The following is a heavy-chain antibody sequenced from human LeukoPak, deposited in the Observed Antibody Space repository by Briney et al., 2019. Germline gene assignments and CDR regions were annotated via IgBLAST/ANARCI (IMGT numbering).Heavy chain of an antibody. V-gene: IGHV3-30*18. J-gene: IGHJ5*02. CDR1: GFTFSSHG. Sequence: PGRSLRLSCAASGFTFSSHGMHWVRQAPGKGLEWVAVISFEGSNNYYAGSVKGRFTISRDNSNNTVYLQMNSLRAEDTAVYYCAKDLSGGLNWFDPWGQGTLVTVSS. CDR3: AKDLSGGLNWFDP. CDR2: ISFEGSNN. D-gene: IGHD4-23*01.